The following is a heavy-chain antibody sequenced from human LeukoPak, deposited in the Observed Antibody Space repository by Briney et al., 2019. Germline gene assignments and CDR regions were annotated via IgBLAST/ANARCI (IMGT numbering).Heavy chain of an antibody. CDR2: ISGSGGST. CDR3: AKVHTVTTYYFDY. V-gene: IGHV3-23*01. J-gene: IGHJ4*02. Sequence: PGRSLRLSCAASGFTFSSYGMHWVRQAPGKGLEWVSAISGSGGSTYYADSVKGRFTISRDNSKNTLYLQMNSLRAEDTAVYYCAKVHTVTTYYFDYWGQGTLVTVSS. D-gene: IGHD4-11*01. CDR1: GFTFSSYG.